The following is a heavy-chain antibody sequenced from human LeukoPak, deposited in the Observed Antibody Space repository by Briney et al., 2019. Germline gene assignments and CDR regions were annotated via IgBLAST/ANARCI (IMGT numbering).Heavy chain of an antibody. Sequence: GESLKISCKGSGYSFTSYWIGWVRQMPGKGLEWMGIIYPGDSDTRYSPSFQGQVTISADKSISTAYLQWSSLKASDTAMYYCARRGYYGSGSPHGGDYWGQGTLVTVSS. CDR2: IYPGDSDT. D-gene: IGHD3-10*01. CDR1: GYSFTSYW. V-gene: IGHV5-51*01. CDR3: ARRGYYGSGSPHGGDY. J-gene: IGHJ4*02.